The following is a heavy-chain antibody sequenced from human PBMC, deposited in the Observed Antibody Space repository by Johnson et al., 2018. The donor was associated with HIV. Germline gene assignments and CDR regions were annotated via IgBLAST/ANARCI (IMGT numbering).Heavy chain of an antibody. Sequence: QEKLVESGGGLVKPGGSLRLSCAASGFTFSDYYMSWIRQAPGKGLEWVSYISSSGSTIYYADSVKGRFTISRDNAKNSLYLQMNSLRAEDTALYYCARGGDIVLVVYAMGHDAFDIWGQGTMVTVSS. CDR1: GFTFSDYY. V-gene: IGHV3-11*01. J-gene: IGHJ3*02. CDR3: ARGGDIVLVVYAMGHDAFDI. CDR2: ISSSGSTI. D-gene: IGHD2-8*02.